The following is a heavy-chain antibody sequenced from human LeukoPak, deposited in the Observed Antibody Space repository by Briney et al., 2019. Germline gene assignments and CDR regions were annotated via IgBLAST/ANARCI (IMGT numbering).Heavy chain of an antibody. V-gene: IGHV3-21*01. Sequence: SGGSLRLSCAASGFTFSSYSMNWVRQAPGKRLEWVSSISSSSSYKYYADSVKGRFTISRDNAKNSLYLQMNSLRAEDTAVYYCSGGGFFDYWGQGTLVTVSS. CDR3: SGGGFFDY. CDR1: GFTFSSYS. J-gene: IGHJ4*02. CDR2: ISSSSSYK. D-gene: IGHD3-16*01.